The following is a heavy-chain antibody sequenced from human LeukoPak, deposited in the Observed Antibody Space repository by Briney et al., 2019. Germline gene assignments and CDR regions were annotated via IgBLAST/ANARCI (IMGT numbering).Heavy chain of an antibody. Sequence: GGSLRVSCAASGVTFSSYWMDWVRQAPGKGLGWVSGINSDGRMTRYAESVKGRFTISRDNAKNTLYLQMNSLRAEKTSVYYCARVGSTDSPHAFDIWGQGTMVTVSS. V-gene: IGHV3-74*01. CDR3: ARVGSTDSPHAFDI. J-gene: IGHJ3*02. CDR2: INSDGRMT. CDR1: GVTFSSYW. D-gene: IGHD2-21*02.